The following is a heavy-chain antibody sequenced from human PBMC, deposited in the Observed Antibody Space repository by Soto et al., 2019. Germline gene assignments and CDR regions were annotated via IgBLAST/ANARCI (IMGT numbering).Heavy chain of an antibody. CDR3: ARLSTLTYSSGWYYYYGMDV. J-gene: IGHJ6*02. CDR2: IYYSGST. D-gene: IGHD6-19*01. CDR1: GGSISSSSYY. Sequence: PSETLSLTCTVSGGSISSSSYYWGWIRQPPGKGLEWIGSIYYSGSTYYNPSLKSRVTISVDTSKNQFSLKLSSVTAADTAVYYCARLSTLTYSSGWYYYYGMDVWGQGTTVTV. V-gene: IGHV4-39*01.